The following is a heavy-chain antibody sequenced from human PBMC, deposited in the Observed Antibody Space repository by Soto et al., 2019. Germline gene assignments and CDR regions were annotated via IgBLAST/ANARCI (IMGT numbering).Heavy chain of an antibody. CDR3: ASETYYDSSGYYLGAFDI. V-gene: IGHV4-59*01. CDR1: GGSISSYY. CDR2: IYYSGST. D-gene: IGHD3-22*01. J-gene: IGHJ3*02. Sequence: SETLSLTCTVSGGSISSYYWSWIRQPPGKGLEWIGYIYYSGSTNYNPSLKSRVTISVDTSKNQFSLKLSPVTAADTAVYYCASETYYDSSGYYLGAFDIWGQGTMVTVSS.